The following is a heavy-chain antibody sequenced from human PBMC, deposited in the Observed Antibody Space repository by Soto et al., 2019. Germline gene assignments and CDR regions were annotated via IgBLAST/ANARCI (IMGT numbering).Heavy chain of an antibody. CDR3: AKLYWNPRYFDY. V-gene: IGHV3-23*01. D-gene: IGHD1-1*01. CDR2: ITDGGGST. Sequence: GSLRLSCVASGFTFTNVSTTWVRQAPGKGLEWVSSITDGGGSTDYADSVKGRFTISRDNSKSTLYLQMNNLRADDTAVYYCAKLYWNPRYFDYWGQGARVTVSS. J-gene: IGHJ4*02. CDR1: GFTFTNVS.